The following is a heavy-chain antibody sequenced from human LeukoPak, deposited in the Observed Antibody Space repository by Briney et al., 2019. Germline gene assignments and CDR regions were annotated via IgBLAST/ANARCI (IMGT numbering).Heavy chain of an antibody. Sequence: SETLSLTCAVYGGSFSGYYWSWIRQPPGKGLEWIGEINHSGSTNYNPSLKSRVTISVDTSKNQFSLKLSSVTAADTAVYYCARSWEAMVTIRWAYFDYWGQGTLVTVSS. CDR2: INHSGST. D-gene: IGHD5-18*01. CDR1: GGSFSGYY. J-gene: IGHJ4*02. V-gene: IGHV4-34*01. CDR3: ARSWEAMVTIRWAYFDY.